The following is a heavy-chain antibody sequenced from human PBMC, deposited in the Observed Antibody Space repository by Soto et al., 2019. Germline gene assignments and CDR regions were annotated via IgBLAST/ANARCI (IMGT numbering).Heavy chain of an antibody. Sequence: PSETLSLTCTVSGGSISSGGYYWSWIRQHPGKGLEWIGYIYYSGSTYYNPSLKSRVTISVDTSKNQFSLKLSSVTAADTAVYYCARARFFSSTSCYRHYYYYMDFWGKGLTVTSP. CDR2: IYYSGST. J-gene: IGHJ6*03. CDR3: ARARFFSSTSCYRHYYYYMDF. CDR1: GGSISSGGYY. D-gene: IGHD2-2*01. V-gene: IGHV4-31*03.